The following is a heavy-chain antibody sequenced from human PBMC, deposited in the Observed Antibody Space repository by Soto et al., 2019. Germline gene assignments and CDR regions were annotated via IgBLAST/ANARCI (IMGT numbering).Heavy chain of an antibody. J-gene: IGHJ4*02. CDR3: AKGAMGLYY. Sequence: PGGSLRLSCAASGFTFSSYGMHWVRQAPGKGLEWVAVISYDGSNKYYADSVKGRFTISRDNSKNTLYLQMNSLRAEDTAVYYCAKGAMGLYYLGQGTLVTVSS. CDR2: ISYDGSNK. V-gene: IGHV3-30*18. CDR1: GFTFSSYG.